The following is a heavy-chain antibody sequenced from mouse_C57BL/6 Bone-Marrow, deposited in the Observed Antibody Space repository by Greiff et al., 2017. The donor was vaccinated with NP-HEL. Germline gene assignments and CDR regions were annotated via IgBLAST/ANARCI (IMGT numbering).Heavy chain of an antibody. D-gene: IGHD1-2*01. V-gene: IGHV1-39*01. CDR2: INPNYGTT. CDR1: GYSFTDYN. Sequence: VQLQQSGPELVKPGASVKISCKASGYSFTDYNMNWVKQSNGKSLEWIGVINPNYGTTSYNQKFKGKATLTVVQSSSTAYMQLNSLTSEDSAVYYCAKNFYGRGYFDVWGTGTTVTVSS. CDR3: AKNFYGRGYFDV. J-gene: IGHJ1*03.